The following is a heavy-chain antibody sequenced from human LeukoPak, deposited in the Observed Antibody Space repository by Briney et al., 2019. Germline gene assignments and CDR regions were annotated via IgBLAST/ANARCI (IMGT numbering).Heavy chain of an antibody. J-gene: IGHJ4*02. CDR1: GFSLSDYN. V-gene: IGHV3-21*01. CDR2: IAISGTYI. CDR3: ARDLSATARAYDY. D-gene: IGHD1-26*01. Sequence: PGGSLRLSCAASGFSLSDYNMNWVRQAPGKGLEWVSFIAISGTYITYADSVKGRFTISRDNSKNSLYLQMNSLRAEDTAVYYCARDLSATARAYDYWGQGTLVTVSS.